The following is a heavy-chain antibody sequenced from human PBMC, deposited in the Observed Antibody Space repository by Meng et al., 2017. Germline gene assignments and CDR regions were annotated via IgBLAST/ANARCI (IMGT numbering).Heavy chain of an antibody. CDR1: GYSFTSYW. D-gene: IGHD1-26*01. V-gene: IGHV5-51*01. Sequence: KVSCKGSGYSFTSYWIGWVRQRPGKGLEWMGIIYPGDSDTRYSPSFRGQVTISADKSISTAYLQWSSLKASDTAMYYCARVGATTVYYFDYWGQGTLVTVSS. CDR3: ARVGATTVYYFDY. J-gene: IGHJ4*02. CDR2: IYPGDSDT.